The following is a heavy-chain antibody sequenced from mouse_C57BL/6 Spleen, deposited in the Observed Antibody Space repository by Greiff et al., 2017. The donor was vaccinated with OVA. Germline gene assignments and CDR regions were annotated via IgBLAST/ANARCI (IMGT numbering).Heavy chain of an antibody. CDR2: IWSGGST. CDR3: ASSNLEGFAY. J-gene: IGHJ3*01. Sequence: VQLQQSGPGLVQPSQSLSITCTVSGFSLTSYGVHWVRQSPGKGLEWLGVIWSGGSTDYNAAFISRLSISKDNSKSQVFFKMNSLQADDTAIYYCASSNLEGFAYWGQGTLVTVSA. D-gene: IGHD2-5*01. V-gene: IGHV2-2*01. CDR1: GFSLTSYG.